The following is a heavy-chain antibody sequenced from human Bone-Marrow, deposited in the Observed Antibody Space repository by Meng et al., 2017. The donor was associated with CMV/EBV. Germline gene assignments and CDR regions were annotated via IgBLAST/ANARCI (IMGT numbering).Heavy chain of an antibody. CDR3: LTSTVDYYDDGMDD. CDR1: GFTFSSYW. CDR2: IKQDGSEK. V-gene: IGHV3-7*01. J-gene: IGHJ6*01. D-gene: IGHD4-11*01. Sequence: GGSLRLSCAASGFTFSSYWMSWVRQAPGKGLEWVANIKQDGSEKYYVDSVKGRFTISRDNAKNSLYLQMNSLRAEDTAVYYCLTSTVDYYDDGMDDWGLGAMVTGSS.